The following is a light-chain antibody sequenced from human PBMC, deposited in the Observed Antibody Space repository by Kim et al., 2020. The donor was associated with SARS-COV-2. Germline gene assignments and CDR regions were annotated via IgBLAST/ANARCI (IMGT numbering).Light chain of an antibody. J-gene: IGKJ1*01. CDR1: QDVNIY. V-gene: IGKV1-16*02. Sequence: SASIGDRVTITCRASQDVNIYLAWFQQKPGKAPKSLIYAASSLQSGVPSKFSGSGSGTEFTLTISSLQPDDFATYYCQQYRSHWTFGQGTKVDIK. CDR3: QQYRSHWT. CDR2: AAS.